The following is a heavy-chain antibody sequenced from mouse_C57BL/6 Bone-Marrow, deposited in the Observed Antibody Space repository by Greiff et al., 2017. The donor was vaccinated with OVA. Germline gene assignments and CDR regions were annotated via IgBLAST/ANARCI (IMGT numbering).Heavy chain of an antibody. CDR2: INYDGSST. D-gene: IGHD3-3*01. CDR1: GFTFSDYY. J-gene: IGHJ3*01. Sequence: EVQLVESEGGLVQPGSSMKLSCTASGFTFSDYYMAWVRQVPEQGLEWVANINYDGSSTYYLDSLKSRFIISRDNAKNILYLQMSSLKSEDTATYYCAREGGTGAWFAYWGQGTLVTVSA. V-gene: IGHV5-16*01. CDR3: AREGGTGAWFAY.